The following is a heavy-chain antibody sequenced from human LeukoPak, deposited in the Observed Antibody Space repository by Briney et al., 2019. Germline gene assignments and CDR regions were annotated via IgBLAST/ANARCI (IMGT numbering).Heavy chain of an antibody. V-gene: IGHV4-34*01. CDR2: INHSGST. D-gene: IGHD4-17*01. CDR1: GGSFSGYY. Sequence: SETLSLTCAVYGGSFSGYYWSWIRQPPGKGLEWIGEINHSGSTNYNPSLKSRVSISVDTSKNQFSLKLSSVTAADTAVYYCARELTYGDYWGQGTLVTVSS. CDR3: ARELTYGDY. J-gene: IGHJ4*02.